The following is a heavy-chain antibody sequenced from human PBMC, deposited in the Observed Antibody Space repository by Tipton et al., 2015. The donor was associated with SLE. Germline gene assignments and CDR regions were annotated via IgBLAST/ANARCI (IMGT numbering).Heavy chain of an antibody. J-gene: IGHJ4*02. D-gene: IGHD2-15*01. V-gene: IGHV3-74*01. CDR3: ARGGRNTGYCSGGSCFEGRY. CDR1: GFTFSSYW. CDR2: INSDGSST. Sequence: GSLRLSCAASGFTFSSYWMHWVRQAPAKGLVWVSRINSDGSSTNYADSVKGRFTISRDNAKNTLYLQMNSLRAEDTAVYYCARGGRNTGYCSGGSCFEGRYWGQGTLVTVSS.